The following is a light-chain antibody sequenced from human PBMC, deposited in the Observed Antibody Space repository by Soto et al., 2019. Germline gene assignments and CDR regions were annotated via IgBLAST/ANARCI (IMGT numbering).Light chain of an antibody. J-gene: IGKJ4*01. CDR2: TSS. Sequence: DIQMTQSPSSLSASVGDRVTITCRASQDISNYLSWYQQKPGKVPKLLIYTSSTLQSGVPSRFSGSRSGTDFTLTISSLQPEDVATYYCQKHNGAPLTFGGGTKVDIK. V-gene: IGKV1-27*01. CDR3: QKHNGAPLT. CDR1: QDISNY.